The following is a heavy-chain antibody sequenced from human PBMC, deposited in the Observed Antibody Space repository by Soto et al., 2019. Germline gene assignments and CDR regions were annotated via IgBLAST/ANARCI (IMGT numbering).Heavy chain of an antibody. J-gene: IGHJ6*02. CDR3: AYSGRRNGKYLYNCMDV. CDR1: GRSFSGHH. CDR2: INDSVNT. V-gene: IGHV4-34*01. D-gene: IGHD2-21*01. Sequence: DPLSLTFAVYGRSFSGHHWGWIRQPPGKGLERRGEINDSVNTNDSPSHNTRVTRSVDTSKNQSTLKLCPKTAAVTAADNCAYSGRRNGKYLYNCMDVWGQGTMVTVSS.